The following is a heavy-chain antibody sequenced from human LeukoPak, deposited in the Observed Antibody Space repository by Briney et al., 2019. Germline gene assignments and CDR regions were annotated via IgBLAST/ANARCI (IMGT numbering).Heavy chain of an antibody. D-gene: IGHD1-1*01. CDR3: ASSLLYRVFDY. CDR1: GFTFSNYT. J-gene: IGHJ4*02. Sequence: GGSLRLSCAASGFTFSNYTMNWVHQAPGKGLEWVSSISSSSSYIFYADSVKGRFTISRDNAKNSLYLQMNSLRAEDTAVYYCASSLLYRVFDYWGQGTLVTVSS. CDR2: ISSSSSYI. V-gene: IGHV3-21*01.